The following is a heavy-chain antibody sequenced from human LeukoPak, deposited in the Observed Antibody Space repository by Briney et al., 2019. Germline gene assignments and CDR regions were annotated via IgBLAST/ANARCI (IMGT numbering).Heavy chain of an antibody. CDR1: GYTFTSYG. J-gene: IGHJ4*02. V-gene: IGHV1-18*01. CDR3: ARGWSSDRAYYDY. Sequence: GASVNVSCKASGYTFTSYGITWVRQAPGQGLEWMGWISAYNFKTGYAQKLQGRVTITTDTSTSTVYMELRSLTSDDTAVYYCARGWSSDRAYYDYWGQGTLVAVSS. CDR2: ISAYNFKT.